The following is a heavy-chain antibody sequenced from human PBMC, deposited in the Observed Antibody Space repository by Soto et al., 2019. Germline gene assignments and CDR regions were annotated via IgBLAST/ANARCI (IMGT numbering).Heavy chain of an antibody. J-gene: IGHJ3*01. D-gene: IGHD3-16*01. CDR2: IIPLFGTT. CDR3: ARRLDDRADEGFDV. CDR1: GGTFSTYT. V-gene: IGHV1-69*18. Sequence: QVHLVQSGAEVRKPGSSVKVSCQTSGGTFSTYTIYWVRQAPGQGLEWMGRIIPLFGTTRYAQNFQDRVTITAEESTSTTYMELSSLRAADTALYYCARRLDDRADEGFDVWGEGTAVTVSA.